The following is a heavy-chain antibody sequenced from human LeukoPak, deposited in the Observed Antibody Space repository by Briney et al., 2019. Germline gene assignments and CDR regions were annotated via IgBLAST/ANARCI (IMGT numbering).Heavy chain of an antibody. CDR1: GGSISSGGYY. CDR2: IYYSGST. D-gene: IGHD3-22*01. Sequence: PQTLSLTCTVSGGSISSGGYYWSWIRQHPGKGLEWIGYIYYSGSTYYNPSLKSRVTISVDTSKNQFSLKLSSVTAADTAVYYCAMSSGNIEVDYWGQGTLVTVSS. V-gene: IGHV4-31*03. CDR3: AMSSGNIEVDY. J-gene: IGHJ4*02.